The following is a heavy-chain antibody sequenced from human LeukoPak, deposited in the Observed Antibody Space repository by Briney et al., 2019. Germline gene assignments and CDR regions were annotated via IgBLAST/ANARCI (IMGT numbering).Heavy chain of an antibody. D-gene: IGHD6-13*01. CDR2: IYSGGST. CDR3: ARGLHIAAAGTPWVY. V-gene: IGHV3-53*01. J-gene: IGHJ4*02. CDR1: GFTVSSNY. Sequence: GGSLRLSCAASGFTVSSNYMSWVRQAPGKGLEWVSVIYSGGSTYYADSVKGRFTIFRDNSKNTLYLQMNSLRAEDTAVYYCARGLHIAAAGTPWVYWGQGTLVTVSS.